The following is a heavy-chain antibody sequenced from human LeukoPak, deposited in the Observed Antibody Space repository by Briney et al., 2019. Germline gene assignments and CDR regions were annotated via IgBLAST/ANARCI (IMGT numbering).Heavy chain of an antibody. CDR1: GITLSSHS. Sequence: GGSLRLSCAASGITLSSHSMHWVRQAPGKGLEWVSFIDSGSSSIHYAASVKGRFTISRDNSKNTLYLQMNSLRAEDTAVYYCALIAAAGTGYFDYWGQGTLVTVSS. V-gene: IGHV3-48*01. CDR2: IDSGSSSI. CDR3: ALIAAAGTGYFDY. D-gene: IGHD6-13*01. J-gene: IGHJ4*02.